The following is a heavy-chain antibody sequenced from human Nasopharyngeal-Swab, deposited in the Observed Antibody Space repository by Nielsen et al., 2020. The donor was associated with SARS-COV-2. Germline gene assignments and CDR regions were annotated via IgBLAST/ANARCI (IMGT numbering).Heavy chain of an antibody. CDR1: GFTFSGSA. J-gene: IGHJ4*02. V-gene: IGHV3-73*01. CDR3: VRQTGYHFDS. CDR2: IRSKAHNYAA. Sequence: GESLKIFCAASGFTFSGSAMHWVRQASGKGLEWVGRIRSKAHNYAAVYAASVEGRFTISRDDSKKTAFLQMDSLKSEDTAVYFCVRQTGYHFDSWGQGTLVTVSS. D-gene: IGHD5-12*01.